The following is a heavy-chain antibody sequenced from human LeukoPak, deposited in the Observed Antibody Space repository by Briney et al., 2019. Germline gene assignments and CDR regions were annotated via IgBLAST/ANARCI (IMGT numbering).Heavy chain of an antibody. V-gene: IGHV1-69*04. D-gene: IGHD6-13*01. CDR1: GGTFSSYA. CDR2: IIPILGIA. J-gene: IGHJ4*02. CDR3: VRVASSSWYEGDY. Sequence: SVKVSCKASGGTFSSYAISWVRQAPGQGLEWMGRIIPILGIANYAQKFQGRVTITADKSTSTAYMELSSLRSEDTAVYYCVRVASSSWYEGDYWGQGTLVTVSS.